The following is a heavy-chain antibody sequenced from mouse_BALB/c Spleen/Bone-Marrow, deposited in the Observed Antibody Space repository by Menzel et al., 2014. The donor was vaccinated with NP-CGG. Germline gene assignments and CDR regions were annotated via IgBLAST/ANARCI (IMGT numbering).Heavy chain of an antibody. CDR3: TRDQTGYFAY. D-gene: IGHD4-1*01. Sequence: EVMVVESGGGLVKPGGSLKLSCAASGFTFSSYTMSWVRQTPEKRLEWVATISSGGSYTYYPDSVKGRFTISRDNAKNTLYLQMNSLKSEDTAMYYCTRDQTGYFAYWGQGTLVTVSA. V-gene: IGHV5-6-4*01. CDR2: ISSGGSYT. J-gene: IGHJ3*01. CDR1: GFTFSSYT.